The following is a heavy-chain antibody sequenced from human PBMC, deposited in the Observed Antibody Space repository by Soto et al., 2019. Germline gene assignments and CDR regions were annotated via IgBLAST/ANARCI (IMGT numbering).Heavy chain of an antibody. V-gene: IGHV1-3*01. CDR2: INAGNGNT. J-gene: IGHJ4*02. D-gene: IGHD1-1*01. CDR1: GYTFTSYA. CDR3: ARWVEVSLDYFDP. Sequence: GASVKVSCKASGYTFTSYAMHWVRQAPGQRLEWMGWINAGNGNTKYSQKFQGRVTITRDTSASTAYMELSSLRSEDTAVYYCARWVEVSLDYFDPGGQGIPVTVSS.